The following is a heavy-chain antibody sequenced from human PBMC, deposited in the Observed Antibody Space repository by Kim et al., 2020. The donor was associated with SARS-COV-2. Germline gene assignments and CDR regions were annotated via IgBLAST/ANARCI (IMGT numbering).Heavy chain of an antibody. D-gene: IGHD3-3*01. CDR3: ARAPEWLSYEHYYGMDV. J-gene: IGHJ6*02. V-gene: IGHV4-59*13. CDR2: ILYSGST. Sequence: SETLSLTCTVSGGSMSRYYWSWIRQPPGKGLEWIGYILYSGSTNYNPSLKSRVTISVDTSKNQFSLKLSSVTAADAAVYYCARAPEWLSYEHYYGMDVWGQGTTLTASS. CDR1: GGSMSRYY.